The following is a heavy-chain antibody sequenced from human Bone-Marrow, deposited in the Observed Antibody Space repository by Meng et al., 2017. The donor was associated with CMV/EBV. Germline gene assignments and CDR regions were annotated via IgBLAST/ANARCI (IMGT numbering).Heavy chain of an antibody. J-gene: IGHJ6*02. D-gene: IGHD6-13*01. Sequence: SETLSLTCTVSGGSISSYYWSWIRQPPGKGLEWIGSIYYSGSTYYNPSLKSRVTISVDTSKNQFSLKLSSVTAADTAVYYCARPYSSSWYGFYYYYGMDVWGQGTTVTVSS. CDR2: IYYSGST. CDR1: GGSISSYY. V-gene: IGHV4-39*01. CDR3: ARPYSSSWYGFYYYYGMDV.